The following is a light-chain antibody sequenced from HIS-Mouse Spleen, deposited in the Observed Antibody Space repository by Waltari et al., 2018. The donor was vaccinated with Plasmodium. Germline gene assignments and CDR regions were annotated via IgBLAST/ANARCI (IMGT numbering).Light chain of an antibody. Sequence: EIVMTPSPATLPVSPGERATLSCRASQSVSSNLSWYQQKPGQAPRLLIYGASTRATGIPARFSGSGSGTEFTLTISSLQSEDFAVYYCQQYNNWSFTFGPGTKVDIK. V-gene: IGKV3-15*01. CDR2: GAS. CDR3: QQYNNWSFT. CDR1: QSVSSN. J-gene: IGKJ3*01.